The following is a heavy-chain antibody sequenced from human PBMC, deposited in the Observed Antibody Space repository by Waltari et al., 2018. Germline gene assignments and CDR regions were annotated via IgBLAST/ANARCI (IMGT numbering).Heavy chain of an antibody. D-gene: IGHD4-17*01. CDR1: GGSISSHY. V-gene: IGHV4-59*11. J-gene: IGHJ4*02. Sequence: QVQLQESGPGLVKPSETLSLTCTVSGGSISSHYWSWIRQPPGKGLEWIGYIYYSGSTNYNPSRKSRVTISVDTSKNQFSLKLSSVTAADTAVYYCARGGGDYGDYQYYFDYWGQGTLVTVSS. CDR3: ARGGGDYGDYQYYFDY. CDR2: IYYSGST.